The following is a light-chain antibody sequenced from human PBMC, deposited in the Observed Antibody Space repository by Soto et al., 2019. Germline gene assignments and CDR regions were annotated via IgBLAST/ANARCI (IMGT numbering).Light chain of an antibody. V-gene: IGKV3-11*01. CDR2: DAS. CDR1: QSVDNY. Sequence: EIVLTQSPATLSLSPGERATLSCRASQSVDNYLAWYQQKPGQTPRLLIYDASNRATGIPARFSGSGSGTDFTLTISSLEPEDFAVYYCQQRTNWPPLTFGGGTKVEIK. CDR3: QQRTNWPPLT. J-gene: IGKJ4*01.